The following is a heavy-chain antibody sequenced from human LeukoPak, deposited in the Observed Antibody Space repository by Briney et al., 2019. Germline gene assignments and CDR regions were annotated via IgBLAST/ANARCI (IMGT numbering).Heavy chain of an antibody. CDR3: ATETIGRHYDY. CDR1: GFTFSSCG. V-gene: IGHV3-21*01. Sequence: PGGSLRLSCAASGFTFSSCGFNWVRQAPGKGMEWVSSIGPTGTDRYYADSVRGRFTISRDNAKNSMYLQMDSLRDEDTAVYYCATETIGRHYDYWGQGTLLTVSS. CDR2: IGPTGTDR. J-gene: IGHJ4*02. D-gene: IGHD1-14*01.